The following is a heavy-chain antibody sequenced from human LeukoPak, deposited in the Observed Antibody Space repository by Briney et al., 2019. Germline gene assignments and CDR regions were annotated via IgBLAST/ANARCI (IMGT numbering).Heavy chain of an antibody. CDR3: ARGGGWELLRNFDY. CDR2: IYYSGST. V-gene: IGHV4-59*01. D-gene: IGHD1-26*01. J-gene: IGHJ4*02. CDR1: GGSISSYY. Sequence: SETLSLTCTVSGGSISSYYWSWLRQPPGKGLEWIGYIYYSGSTNYNPSLKSRVTISVDTSKNQFSLKLSSVTAADTAVYYCARGGGWELLRNFDYWGQGTLVTVSS.